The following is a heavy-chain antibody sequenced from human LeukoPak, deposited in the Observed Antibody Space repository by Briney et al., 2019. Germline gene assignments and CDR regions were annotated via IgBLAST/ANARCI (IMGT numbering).Heavy chain of an antibody. D-gene: IGHD1-26*01. V-gene: IGHV4-39*07. CDR3: ASLMGGSGSYSGPLDY. Sequence: SETLSLTCTVSGGSISSSSYYWGWIRQPPGKGLEWIGSIYYSGSTYYNPSLKSRVTISVDTSKNQFSLKLSSVTAADTAVYYCASLMGGSGSYSGPLDYWGQGTLVTVSS. J-gene: IGHJ4*02. CDR1: GGSISSSSYY. CDR2: IYYSGST.